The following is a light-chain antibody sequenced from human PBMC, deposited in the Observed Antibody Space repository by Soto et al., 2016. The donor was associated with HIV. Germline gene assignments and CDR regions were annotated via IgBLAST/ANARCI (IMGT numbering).Light chain of an antibody. CDR1: KLGDKY. CDR3: QAWDTSTVV. J-gene: IGLJ2*01. V-gene: IGLV3-1*01. Sequence: SYEVTQPPSVSVPPGQTASITCSGDKLGDKYVSWYQQKPGKSPVMVIYQDTKRPSGIPERFSGSNSGNTATLTITGTQAMDEGDYYCQAWDTSTVVFGGGTKLTVL. CDR2: QDT.